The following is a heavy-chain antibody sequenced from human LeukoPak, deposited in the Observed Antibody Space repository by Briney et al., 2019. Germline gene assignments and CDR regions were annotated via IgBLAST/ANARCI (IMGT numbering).Heavy chain of an antibody. CDR2: IYPGDSDT. J-gene: IGHJ4*02. V-gene: IGHV5-51*01. CDR3: ARQAPDTAMVTYYFDY. D-gene: IGHD5-18*01. CDR1: GYSFTSYW. Sequence: GESLKISCKGSGYSFTSYWIGWVRQMPGKGLEWMGIIYPGDSDTRYSPSFQGQVTISADKSISTAYLQWSSLKASDTAMYYCARQAPDTAMVTYYFDYWGQGTLVTVSS.